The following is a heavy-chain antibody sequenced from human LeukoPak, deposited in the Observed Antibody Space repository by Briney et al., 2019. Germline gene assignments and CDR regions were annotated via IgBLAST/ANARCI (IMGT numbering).Heavy chain of an antibody. CDR1: GFTFSSYA. CDR2: LRGNGDA. V-gene: IGHV3-23*01. D-gene: IGHD3-16*01. CDR3: AKASWVSTADAVL. Sequence: GGSLTLSCVASGFTFSSYAMSWVRETPARGLDWVSSLRGNGDAFYAGSVKGRFTLSRDESRNTVYLQLNKLRVEDTAIYYCAKASWVSTADAVLWGQGTVVTVSS. J-gene: IGHJ4*02.